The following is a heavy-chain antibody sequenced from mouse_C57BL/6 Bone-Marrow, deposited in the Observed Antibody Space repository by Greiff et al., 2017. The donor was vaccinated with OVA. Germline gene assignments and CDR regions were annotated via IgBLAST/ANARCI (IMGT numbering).Heavy chain of an antibody. V-gene: IGHV1-64*01. CDR1: GYTFTSYW. CDR3: ARFRYGKGAMDY. J-gene: IGHJ4*01. D-gene: IGHD2-1*01. Sequence: QVQLQQPGAELVKPGASVKLSCKASGYTFTSYWMHWVKQRPGQGLEWIGMIHPNSGSTNYNEKFKSKATLTVDKSSSTAYMQLSSLTSEDSAVYYCARFRYGKGAMDYWGQGTSVTVSS. CDR2: IHPNSGST.